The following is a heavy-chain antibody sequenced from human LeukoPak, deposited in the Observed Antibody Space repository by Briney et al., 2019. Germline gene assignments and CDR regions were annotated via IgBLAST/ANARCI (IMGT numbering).Heavy chain of an antibody. CDR1: GFTFSDYY. D-gene: IGHD4-17*01. J-gene: IGHJ4*02. Sequence: PGGSLRLSCAASGFTFSDYYMSWIRQAPGKGLEWVSYISSSGSTIYFADSVKGRFTISRDNSKNTLYLQMNSLKPEDTAVYYCARDLRPNGDYVGFDYWGQGTLVTVSS. CDR3: ARDLRPNGDYVGFDY. CDR2: ISSSGSTI. V-gene: IGHV3-11*04.